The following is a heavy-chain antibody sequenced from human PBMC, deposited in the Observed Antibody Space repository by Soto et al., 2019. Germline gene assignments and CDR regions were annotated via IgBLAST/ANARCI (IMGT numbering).Heavy chain of an antibody. CDR2: ISGSGGNT. V-gene: IGHV3-23*01. D-gene: IGHD3-22*01. CDR1: GFTFSSYA. CDR3: AKWGDYDSSGYYYFDY. J-gene: IGHJ4*02. Sequence: GGSLRLSCAASGFTFSSYAMSWVRQAPGKGLEWVSAISGSGGNTYYADSVKGRFTISRDNSKNTLYLQMNSLRAEDTAVYYCAKWGDYDSSGYYYFDYWGQGTLVTVSS.